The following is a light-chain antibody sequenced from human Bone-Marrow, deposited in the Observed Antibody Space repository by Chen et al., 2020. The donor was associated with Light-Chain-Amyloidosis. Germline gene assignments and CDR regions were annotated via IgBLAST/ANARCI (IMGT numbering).Light chain of an antibody. CDR2: DAS. Sequence: EIVLTQSPATLSLSQGERATLSCGASQSFTNNYLAWYQQRPGLAPRLLIYDASIRATSTPDRFSGSGSGTDYTLTISRLWPEDFAVYYCQQYVRSPPTFGQGTKVEIK. V-gene: IGKV3D-20*01. CDR1: QSFTNNY. CDR3: QQYVRSPPT. J-gene: IGKJ1*01.